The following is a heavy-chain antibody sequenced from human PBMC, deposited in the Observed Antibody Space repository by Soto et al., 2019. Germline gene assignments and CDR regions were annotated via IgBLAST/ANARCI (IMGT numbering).Heavy chain of an antibody. CDR1: GGSISSGVYY. J-gene: IGHJ5*02. CDR3: ARVDIIAAAGENWFDP. Sequence: PSETLSLTCTVSGGSISSGVYYWSWIRQHPGKGLEKIGYIYYSGSTYYNPSLKSRVNISVDTSKNQFSLKLSSVTAADTAVYYCARVDIIAAAGENWFDPWGQGTLVTVSS. V-gene: IGHV4-31*03. D-gene: IGHD6-13*01. CDR2: IYYSGST.